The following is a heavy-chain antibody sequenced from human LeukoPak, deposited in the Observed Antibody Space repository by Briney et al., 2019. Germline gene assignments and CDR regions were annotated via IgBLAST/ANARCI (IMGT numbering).Heavy chain of an antibody. CDR3: AKSLGVGGYTRYKGFDQ. J-gene: IGHJ4*02. CDR1: GFTFNSFA. CDR2: ISGSDGSS. Sequence: PGGSLRLSCAASGFTFNSFAMNWVRQAPGKGLEWVSSISGSDGSSHYAHFVKGRFTISRDNSKNTLHLQMNSLRAEDTAVYYCAKSLGVGGYTRYKGFDQWGQGTLVTVSS. V-gene: IGHV3-23*01. D-gene: IGHD3-16*02.